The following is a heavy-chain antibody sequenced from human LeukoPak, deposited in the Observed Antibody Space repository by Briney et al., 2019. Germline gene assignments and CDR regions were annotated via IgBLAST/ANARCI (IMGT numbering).Heavy chain of an antibody. CDR1: GFTFSRYA. Sequence: GGSLRLSCSASGFTFSRYAMHWVRQAPGKGLEYVSAISSNGGSTYYADSVKGRFTISRDNYKNTLYLQMSSLRAQDTAVYYCVKDGPGSYYTYYFDYWGQGTLVTVSS. D-gene: IGHD3-10*01. J-gene: IGHJ4*02. CDR2: ISSNGGST. V-gene: IGHV3-64D*06. CDR3: VKDGPGSYYTYYFDY.